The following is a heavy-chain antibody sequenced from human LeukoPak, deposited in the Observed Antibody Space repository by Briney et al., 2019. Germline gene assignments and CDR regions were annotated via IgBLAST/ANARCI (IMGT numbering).Heavy chain of an antibody. CDR3: ARTSAVMKPFDS. J-gene: IGHJ4*02. D-gene: IGHD2-21*01. V-gene: IGHV3-53*01. CDR1: GFTVSSNY. CDR2: FYSGGTT. Sequence: PGGSLRLSCAASGFTVSSNYMSWVRQAPGKGLEWVSVFYSGGTTYYADSVEGRFTISRDSSKNTLYLQMNNLRAEDTAMYFCARTSAVMKPFDSWGQGTLVTVSS.